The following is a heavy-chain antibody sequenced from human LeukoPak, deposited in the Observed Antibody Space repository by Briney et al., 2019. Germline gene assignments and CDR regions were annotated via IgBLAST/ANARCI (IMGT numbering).Heavy chain of an antibody. D-gene: IGHD3-22*01. J-gene: IGHJ4*02. CDR1: GFTFSSYA. CDR3: ARAQRRRPGTISAPTIRHHYYDSSGYSLDY. V-gene: IGHV3-30-3*01. CDR2: ISYDGSNK. Sequence: GGSLRLSCAASGFTFSSYAMHWVRQAPGKGLEWVAVISYDGSNKYYADSVKGRFTISRDNSKNTLYLQMNSLRAEDTAVYYCARAQRRRPGTISAPTIRHHYYDSSGYSLDYWGQGTLVTVSP.